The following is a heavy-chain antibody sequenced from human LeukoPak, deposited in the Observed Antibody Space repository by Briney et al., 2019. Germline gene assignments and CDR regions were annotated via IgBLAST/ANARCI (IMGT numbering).Heavy chain of an antibody. V-gene: IGHV4-59*01. CDR2: IYYSGST. D-gene: IGHD3-22*01. CDR1: GGSISSYY. CDR3: ARRRDYYDSSGPFDY. J-gene: IGHJ4*02. Sequence: SETLSLTCTVSGGSISSYYWSWIRQPPGKGLEWIGYIYYSGSTNYNPSLKSRVTISVDTSKNQFSLKLSSVTAADTAVYYCARRRDYYDSSGPFDYWGQGTLVTVSS.